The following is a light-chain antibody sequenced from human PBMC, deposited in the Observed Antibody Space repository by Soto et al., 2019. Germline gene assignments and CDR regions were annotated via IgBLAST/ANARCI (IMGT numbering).Light chain of an antibody. Sequence: QSALTQPASVSGSPGQSITISCTGTSGDVGGYNHVSWYQHSPGKAPKLILFAVSDRPSGVSHRFSGSKSGNTASLTISGLQAEDEGDYYCCSYTSLSTVVFGGGTQLTVL. J-gene: IGLJ2*01. V-gene: IGLV2-14*01. CDR1: SGDVGGYNH. CDR3: CSYTSLSTVV. CDR2: AVS.